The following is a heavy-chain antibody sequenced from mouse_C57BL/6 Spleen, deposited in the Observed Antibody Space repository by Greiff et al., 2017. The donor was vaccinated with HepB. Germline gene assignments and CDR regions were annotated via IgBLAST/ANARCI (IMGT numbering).Heavy chain of an antibody. D-gene: IGHD1-1*01. CDR2: INYDGSST. Sequence: EVQLQESEGGLVQPGSSMKLSCTASGFTFSDYYMAWVRQVPEKGLEWVANINYDGSSTYYLDSLKSRFIISRDNAKNILYLQMSSLKSEDTATYYCARESHYYGSSYYYAMDYWGQGTSVTVSS. CDR1: GFTFSDYY. J-gene: IGHJ4*01. V-gene: IGHV5-16*01. CDR3: ARESHYYGSSYYYAMDY.